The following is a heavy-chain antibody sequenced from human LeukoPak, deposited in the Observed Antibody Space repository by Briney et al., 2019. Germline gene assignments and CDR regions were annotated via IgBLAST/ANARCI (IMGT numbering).Heavy chain of an antibody. Sequence: GGSLRLSCAASGFTFSSYEMNWVRQAPGKGLEWVSYISSSGSTIYYADSVKGRFTISRDNSKNTLYLQMNSLRAEDTAVYYCARGGPAAGRFNYWGQGTLVTVSS. J-gene: IGHJ4*02. CDR3: ARGGPAAGRFNY. CDR2: ISSSGSTI. D-gene: IGHD6-13*01. CDR1: GFTFSSYE. V-gene: IGHV3-48*03.